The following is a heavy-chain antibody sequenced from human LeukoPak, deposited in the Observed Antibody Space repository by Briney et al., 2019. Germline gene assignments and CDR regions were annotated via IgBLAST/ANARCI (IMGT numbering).Heavy chain of an antibody. CDR3: ARGGGAMVRGVKDYYGMDV. Sequence: ASVKLSCKASGGTFSSYAISWVRQAPGQGLEWMGGIIPIFGTANYAQKFQGRVTITADESTSTAYMELSSLRSEDTAVYYCARGGGAMVRGVKDYYGMDVWGEGTTVTVSS. J-gene: IGHJ6*04. D-gene: IGHD3-10*01. V-gene: IGHV1-69*01. CDR2: IIPIFGTA. CDR1: GGTFSSYA.